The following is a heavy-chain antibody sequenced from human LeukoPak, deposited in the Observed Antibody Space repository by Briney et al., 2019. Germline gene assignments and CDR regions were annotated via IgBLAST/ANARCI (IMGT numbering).Heavy chain of an antibody. CDR1: GGSISSYY. Sequence: PSETLCLTCTVSGGSISSYYWSWIRQPPGKGLEWIGYIYYSGSTNYNPSLKSRVTISVDTSKNQFSLKLSSVTAADTAVYYCARSRAYCSGGSCYNWFDPWGQGTLVTVSS. CDR2: IYYSGST. V-gene: IGHV4-59*01. D-gene: IGHD2-15*01. J-gene: IGHJ5*02. CDR3: ARSRAYCSGGSCYNWFDP.